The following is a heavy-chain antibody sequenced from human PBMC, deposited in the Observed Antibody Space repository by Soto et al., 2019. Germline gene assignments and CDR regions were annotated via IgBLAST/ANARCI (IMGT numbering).Heavy chain of an antibody. CDR1: GGSISSGGYY. J-gene: IGHJ3*02. D-gene: IGHD2-15*01. V-gene: IGHV4-31*03. CDR2: IYYSGST. CDR3: AGVCSGGSCYGFVEMAFDI. Sequence: QVQLQESGPGLVKPSQTLSLTCTVSGGSISSGGYYWSWIRQHPGKGLEWIGYIYYSGSTYYNPSLKSRVTISVDTSKNRFSLKLSSVTAADTAVYYCAGVCSGGSCYGFVEMAFDIWGQGTMVTVSS.